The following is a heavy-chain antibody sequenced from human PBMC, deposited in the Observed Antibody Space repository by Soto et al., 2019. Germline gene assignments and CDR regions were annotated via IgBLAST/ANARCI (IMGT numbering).Heavy chain of an antibody. CDR1: GGSISSYF. D-gene: IGHD6-13*01. V-gene: IGHV4-59*01. CDR2: VYYTGTT. Sequence: QVQLQESGPGLLKPSETLSLTCTVSGGSISSYFYIWVRQPPGKGLEWIGSVYYTGTTDYNPSLKSRVTISVDTSKTQFSLNLRSVTAADTAVYYCARDLAAVPRAFDHWGRGTLVTVSS. J-gene: IGHJ4*02. CDR3: ARDLAAVPRAFDH.